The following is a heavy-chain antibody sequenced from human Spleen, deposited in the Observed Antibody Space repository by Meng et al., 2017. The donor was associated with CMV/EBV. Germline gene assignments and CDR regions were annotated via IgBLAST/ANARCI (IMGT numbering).Heavy chain of an antibody. CDR2: ISGYNGRT. V-gene: IGHV1-18*01. Sequence: YPFSSDGISWVRQAPGKGLEWMGWISGYNGRTNYAQSFQGRLTLTTDTSTSTAYMELRNLRSDDTAVYYCAREGYYDSSGYSNFDYWGQGTLVTVSS. CDR1: YPFSSDG. CDR3: AREGYYDSSGYSNFDY. J-gene: IGHJ4*02. D-gene: IGHD3-22*01.